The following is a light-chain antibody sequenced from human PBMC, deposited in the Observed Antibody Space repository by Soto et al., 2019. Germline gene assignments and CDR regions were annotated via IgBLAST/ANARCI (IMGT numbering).Light chain of an antibody. CDR3: QSYYTTPYS. J-gene: IGKJ2*03. CDR2: WAS. Sequence: DIVMTQSPDSLAVSLGERATINCKSSQSVLYNSNNKNYLAWYQQKPGQPPKLLIYWASTRESGVPDRFSGSGSGTDFTPTISSLQAEDLAVYYCQSYYTTPYSFGQGTKLEIK. V-gene: IGKV4-1*01. CDR1: QSVLYNSNNKNY.